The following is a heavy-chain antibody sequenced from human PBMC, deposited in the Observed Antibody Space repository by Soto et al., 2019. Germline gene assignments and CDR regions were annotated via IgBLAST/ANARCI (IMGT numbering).Heavy chain of an antibody. J-gene: IGHJ6*02. D-gene: IGHD2-8*02. CDR3: VRDWTGEKCPCMDV. CDR1: GFTFSSHA. CDR2: ISDSGGDT. V-gene: IGHV3-23*01. Sequence: EVQLLESGGGLVQPGGSLRLSCAPSGFTFSSHAMSWVRQAPGKGLEWVSGISDSGGDTYYADSVKGRFTISRDSSKNTLSLQMNSLRDEDTAVYYCVRDWTGEKCPCMDVWGQGTTVTVSS.